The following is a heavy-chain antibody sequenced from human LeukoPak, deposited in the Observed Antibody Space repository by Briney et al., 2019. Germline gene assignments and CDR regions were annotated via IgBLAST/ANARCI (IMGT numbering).Heavy chain of an antibody. J-gene: IGHJ4*02. D-gene: IGHD6-19*01. Sequence: SETLSLTCTVSGVSISGYYWSWLRQPAGKGLEWIGRIYATGSTDYNPSLKRRGTMSVDGSKNQVSLRLNSVTAADTAVYYCARTGSGWDTAPRFDYWGQGTLVTVSS. CDR2: IYATGST. CDR1: GVSISGYY. V-gene: IGHV4-4*07. CDR3: ARTGSGWDTAPRFDY.